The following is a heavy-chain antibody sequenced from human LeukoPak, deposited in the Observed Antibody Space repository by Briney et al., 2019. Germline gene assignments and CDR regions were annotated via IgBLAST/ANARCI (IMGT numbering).Heavy chain of an antibody. CDR3: ARHAGVGGYNFDY. CDR2: IYYGGST. J-gene: IGHJ4*02. CDR1: GGSISGYY. D-gene: IGHD5-12*01. V-gene: IGHV4-59*08. Sequence: SETLSLTCTVSGGSISGYYWSWIRQPPGKGLEWIGYIYYGGSTNYNPSLKSRLTISLDTSKNQFSLKLSSVTAADTAVYYCARHAGVGGYNFDYWGQGTLVTVSS.